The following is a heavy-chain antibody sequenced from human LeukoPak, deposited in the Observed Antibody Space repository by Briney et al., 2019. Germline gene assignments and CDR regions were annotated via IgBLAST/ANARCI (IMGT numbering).Heavy chain of an antibody. Sequence: ASVKVSCKVSGYTLTELSMHWVRQAPGKGLEWMGGFDPEDGETIYAQKFQGRVTMTEDTSTDTAYMELSSLRSEDTAVYYCATALTPTTATTYYFDYWGQGTLVTVSS. D-gene: IGHD1-1*01. CDR1: GYTLTELS. CDR2: FDPEDGET. CDR3: ATALTPTTATTYYFDY. J-gene: IGHJ4*02. V-gene: IGHV1-24*01.